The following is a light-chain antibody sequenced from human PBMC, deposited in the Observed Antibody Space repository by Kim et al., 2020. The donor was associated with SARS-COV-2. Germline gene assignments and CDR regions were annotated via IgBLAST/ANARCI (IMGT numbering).Light chain of an antibody. CDR3: QQRGN. Sequence: PAPLSLSPGESATLSCRASQSVRTYLAWYQQKPGQAPRLLIYDASKRATGFPARFRGSGSGTDFTLTIGTLEPEDSAVYYCQQRGNFGQGTRLEIK. V-gene: IGKV3-11*01. CDR2: DAS. CDR1: QSVRTY. J-gene: IGKJ5*01.